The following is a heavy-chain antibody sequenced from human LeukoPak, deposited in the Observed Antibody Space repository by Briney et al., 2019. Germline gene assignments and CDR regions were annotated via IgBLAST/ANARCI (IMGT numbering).Heavy chain of an antibody. CDR1: GGSVSSGRFY. CDR3: ARSYYYDSSGYLKYYFDY. J-gene: IGHJ4*02. Sequence: PSGTLSLTCSVSGGSVSSGRFYWTWIRQPPGKGLEWIGYIYYSGSTNYNPSLKSRVTISVDSSKNQFSLKLSSVTAADTAVYYCARSYYYDSSGYLKYYFDYWGQGTLVTVSS. D-gene: IGHD3-22*01. V-gene: IGHV4-61*01. CDR2: IYYSGST.